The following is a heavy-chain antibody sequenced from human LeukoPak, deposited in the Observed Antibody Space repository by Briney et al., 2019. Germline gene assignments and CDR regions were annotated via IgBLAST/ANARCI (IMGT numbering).Heavy chain of an antibody. CDR1: GFTFSSYG. V-gene: IGHV3-30*02. CDR2: IRYDGSNK. J-gene: IGHJ4*02. CDR3: ARVEYDSRTLRY. Sequence: GGSLRLSCAASGFTFSSYGMHWVRQAPGKGLEWVAFIRYDGSNKYYADSVKGRFTISRDNAKNSLYLQMNSLRAEDTAVYYCARVEYDSRTLRYWGQGTLVTVSS. D-gene: IGHD3-22*01.